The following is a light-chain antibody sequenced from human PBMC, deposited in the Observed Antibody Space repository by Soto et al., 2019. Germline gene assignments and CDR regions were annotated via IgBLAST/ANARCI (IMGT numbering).Light chain of an antibody. V-gene: IGKV3-15*01. CDR3: QQYNKWPQT. CDR1: QGVSID. J-gene: IGKJ1*01. Sequence: EIVMTQSPATVPVSPGERVTLSCRASQGVSIDLAWYQQKPGQAPRLLIYGASTRATDIPPSFTGSGSGTEFTLTISSLQSEDIAVYYCQQYNKWPQTFGQGTKVDIK. CDR2: GAS.